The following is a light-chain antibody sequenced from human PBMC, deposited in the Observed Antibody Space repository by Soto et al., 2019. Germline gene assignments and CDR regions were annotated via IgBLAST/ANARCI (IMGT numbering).Light chain of an antibody. CDR2: GAS. CDR1: QSVRSTY. V-gene: IGKV3-20*01. CDR3: QQYANSPLT. J-gene: IGKJ4*01. Sequence: DIVLTQSPGTLSLSPGEAATLSCRASQSVRSTYLAWYQQKPGQAPRLLIYGASSRATRIPDRFSGSGSGTDFTLTISRLEPEDFAVYYCQQYANSPLTFGGGTKVEIK.